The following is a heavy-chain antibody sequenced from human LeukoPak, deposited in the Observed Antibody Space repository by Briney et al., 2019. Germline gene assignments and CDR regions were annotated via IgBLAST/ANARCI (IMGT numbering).Heavy chain of an antibody. Sequence: HPGGSLRLSCAASGFTVSNNYMSWVRQAPGKGLEWVAVISYDGSNKYYADSVKGRFTISRDNSKNTLYLQMNSLRAEDTAVYYCAKRGDGYTNAEYFQHWGQGTLVTVSS. CDR2: ISYDGSNK. CDR3: AKRGDGYTNAEYFQH. V-gene: IGHV3-30*18. CDR1: GFTVSNNY. J-gene: IGHJ1*01. D-gene: IGHD5-24*01.